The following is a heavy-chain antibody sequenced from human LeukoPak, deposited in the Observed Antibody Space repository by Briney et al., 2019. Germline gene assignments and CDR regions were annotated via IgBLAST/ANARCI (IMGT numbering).Heavy chain of an antibody. CDR3: ARRAVGAIDY. CDR2: IYYSGST. V-gene: IGHV4-59*01. Sequence: PSETLSLTCTVSGGSISSYYWSWLRQPPGKGLEWIGYIYYSGSTNYNPSLKSRVTISVDTSKNQFSLKLSSVTAADTAVYYCARRAVGAIDYWGQGTLVTVSS. CDR1: GGSISSYY. J-gene: IGHJ4*02. D-gene: IGHD1-26*01.